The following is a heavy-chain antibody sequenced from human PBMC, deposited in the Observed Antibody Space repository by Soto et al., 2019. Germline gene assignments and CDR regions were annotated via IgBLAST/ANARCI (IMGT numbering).Heavy chain of an antibody. J-gene: IGHJ2*01. CDR3: AKRTVGWYFDL. V-gene: IGHV3-23*01. CDR1: GFTFSSLP. Sequence: EVQLLESGGGLLQPGGSWRLSGAASGFTFSSLPWTWVRRAPGKGLEWVSVISGSGGSTYYADAVKGRFTISRDNSKNTLYLQMNSLRAEDTAVYYCAKRTVGWYFDLWGRGTLVTVSS. CDR2: ISGSGGST. D-gene: IGHD4-17*01.